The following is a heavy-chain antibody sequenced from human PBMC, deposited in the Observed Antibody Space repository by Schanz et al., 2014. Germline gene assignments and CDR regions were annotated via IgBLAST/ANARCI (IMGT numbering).Heavy chain of an antibody. CDR1: GFRFDDYA. CDR3: ARGGSSGYDFSIYYMDV. V-gene: IGHV3-30-3*01. CDR2: IYYETRQ. Sequence: VQLVESGGGLVQPGRSLRLSCVASGFRFDDYAMHWVRQAPGKGLERVTIIYYETRQFYADCVKGRFTISRDNFKNTLFLQMNSLRAEDTAAYYCARGGSSGYDFSIYYMDVWGKGTTVTVSS. J-gene: IGHJ6*03. D-gene: IGHD5-12*01.